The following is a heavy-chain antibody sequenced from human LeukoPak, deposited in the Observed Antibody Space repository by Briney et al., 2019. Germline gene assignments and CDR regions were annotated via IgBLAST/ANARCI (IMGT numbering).Heavy chain of an antibody. Sequence: ASVKVSCKASGYTFTSNYMHWVRQAPGQGLEWVGLINPTGTSTTYAQKFQGRVTMTRDMSTTTDYMELSGLTSEDTAVYYCARDNSVGGVAWWFDPWGQGTLVTVSS. CDR1: GYTFTSNY. CDR3: ARDNSVGGVAWWFDP. D-gene: IGHD1-26*01. CDR2: INPTGTST. V-gene: IGHV1-46*01. J-gene: IGHJ5*02.